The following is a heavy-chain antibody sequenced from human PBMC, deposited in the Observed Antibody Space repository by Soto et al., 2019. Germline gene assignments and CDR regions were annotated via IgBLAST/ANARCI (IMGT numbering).Heavy chain of an antibody. CDR2: IIHSGSA. CDR1: GGSFSDDY. Sequence: QVQLQQWGAGLLKPSETLSLTCAVYGGSFSDDYWSWIRQPPGKGLEWIGEIIHSGSANYNPSLESRVTISVDTSKNQFSQKLRSVTAADTAVYYCARGTREGWYFDLWGRGTLVTVSS. V-gene: IGHV4-34*12. CDR3: ARGTREGWYFDL. J-gene: IGHJ2*01.